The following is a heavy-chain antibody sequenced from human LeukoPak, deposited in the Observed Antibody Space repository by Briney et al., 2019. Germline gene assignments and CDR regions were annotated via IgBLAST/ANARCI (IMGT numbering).Heavy chain of an antibody. Sequence: SETLSLTCTVSGGSISSSSYYWGWIRQPPGKGLEWIGSIHYSGSTNYNPSLKSRVTISVDTSKNQFSLKLSSVTAADTAVYYCARDYSSSWYEAFDIWGQGTMVTVSS. J-gene: IGHJ3*02. V-gene: IGHV4-39*07. CDR2: IHYSGST. CDR1: GGSISSSSYY. CDR3: ARDYSSSWYEAFDI. D-gene: IGHD6-13*01.